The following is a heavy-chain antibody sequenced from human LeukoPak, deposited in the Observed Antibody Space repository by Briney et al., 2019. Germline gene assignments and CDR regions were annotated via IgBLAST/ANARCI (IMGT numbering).Heavy chain of an antibody. Sequence: SETLSLTCTVSGGSISSSSYYWGWIRQPPWKGLEWIGSIYYSGSTYYNPSLKSRVTISVDTSKNQFSLKLSSVTAADTAVYYCARARYSYGYQFDYWGQGTLVTVSS. CDR3: ARARYSYGYQFDY. CDR2: IYYSGST. J-gene: IGHJ4*02. CDR1: GGSISSSSYY. V-gene: IGHV4-39*07. D-gene: IGHD5-18*01.